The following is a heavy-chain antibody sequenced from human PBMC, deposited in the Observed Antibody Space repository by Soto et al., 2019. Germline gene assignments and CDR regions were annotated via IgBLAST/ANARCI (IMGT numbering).Heavy chain of an antibody. CDR3: ARHIVVVPAAKGPFDY. D-gene: IGHD2-2*01. CDR2: IIPIFGTA. V-gene: IGHV1-69*13. CDR1: GGTFSSYA. J-gene: IGHJ4*02. Sequence: ASVKVSCKASGGTFSSYAISWVRQAPGQGLEWMGGIIPIFGTANYAQKFQGRVTITADESTSTAYMELSSLRSEDTAVYYCARHIVVVPAAKGPFDYWGQGTLVTVSS.